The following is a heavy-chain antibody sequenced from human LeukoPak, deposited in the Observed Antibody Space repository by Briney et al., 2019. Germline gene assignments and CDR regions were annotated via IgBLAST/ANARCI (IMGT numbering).Heavy chain of an antibody. D-gene: IGHD1-26*01. Sequence: GESLKISCKGSGYSFTSYWIGWVRQMPGKGLEWMGIIYPGDSDTSYSPVFQCQVTISADKSISTAYLQWSSLKASDTAMYYCARPLSGRATNAFDIWGQGTMVTVSS. V-gene: IGHV5-51*01. CDR2: IYPGDSDT. CDR1: GYSFTSYW. J-gene: IGHJ3*02. CDR3: ARPLSGRATNAFDI.